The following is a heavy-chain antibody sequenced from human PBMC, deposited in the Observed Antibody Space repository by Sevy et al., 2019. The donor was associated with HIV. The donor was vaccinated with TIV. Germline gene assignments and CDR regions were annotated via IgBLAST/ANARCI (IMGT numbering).Heavy chain of an antibody. J-gene: IGHJ4*02. D-gene: IGHD2-2*01. V-gene: IGHV3-21*01. Sequence: GGSLRLSCAASGFTFSRYSMNWVRQAPGKGLEWVSSISSSSSYIYYTDSVKGRFTISRDNAKNSLYLQMNSLRAEDTAVYYCLRDGGCSSTSCLLYFDYWGQGTLVTVSS. CDR3: LRDGGCSSTSCLLYFDY. CDR2: ISSSSSYI. CDR1: GFTFSRYS.